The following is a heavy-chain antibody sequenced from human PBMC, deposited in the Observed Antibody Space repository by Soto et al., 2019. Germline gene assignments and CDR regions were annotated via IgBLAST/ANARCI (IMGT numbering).Heavy chain of an antibody. CDR2: IIPIFGTT. Sequence: SVKVSCKASGGTFGSDAITWVRQAPGQGLEWVGRIIPIFGTTNYAQNLQGRVTISADKSTLTSYMELHSLTSDDTALYYCARDRTDSGYYTNWLDPWGKGTKVTVSS. J-gene: IGHJ5*02. CDR3: ARDRTDSGYYTNWLDP. CDR1: GGTFGSDA. D-gene: IGHD3-22*01. V-gene: IGHV1-69*06.